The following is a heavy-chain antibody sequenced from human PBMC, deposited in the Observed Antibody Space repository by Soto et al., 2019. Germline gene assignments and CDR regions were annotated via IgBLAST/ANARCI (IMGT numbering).Heavy chain of an antibody. D-gene: IGHD3-10*01. Sequence: EVQLVESGGGLVQPGGSLRLSCAASGFTVSSNYMSWVRQAPGKGLEWVSVIYSGGSTYYADSVKGRFTISRDNSKNTLKLRMSGLGAEDTAVYYCVGSRVGSGGGYYYYYMDVWGKGTTVTVSS. J-gene: IGHJ6*03. CDR3: VGSRVGSGGGYYYYYMDV. V-gene: IGHV3-66*01. CDR1: GFTVSSNY. CDR2: IYSGGST.